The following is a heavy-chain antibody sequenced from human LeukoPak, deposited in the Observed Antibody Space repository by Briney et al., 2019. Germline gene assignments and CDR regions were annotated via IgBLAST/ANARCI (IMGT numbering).Heavy chain of an antibody. CDR3: AKGSSGTTMSDDY. V-gene: IGHV3-23*01. Sequence: GGSLRLSCAASGFTFSSYAMSWVRQAPGKGLEWVSGIRGSGERTYSADSVKGRFTISRDNSKNTLYLQMNSLRAEDTAVYYCAKGSSGTTMSDDYWGQGTLVTVSS. J-gene: IGHJ4*02. CDR2: IRGSGERT. D-gene: IGHD1-1*01. CDR1: GFTFSSYA.